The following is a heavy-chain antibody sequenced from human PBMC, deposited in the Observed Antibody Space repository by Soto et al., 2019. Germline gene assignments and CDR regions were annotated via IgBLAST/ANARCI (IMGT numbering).Heavy chain of an antibody. V-gene: IGHV4-59*01. CDR1: GGSISNYY. CDR3: ASETTVTDAFDI. CDR2: IYYSGGT. D-gene: IGHD4-17*01. Sequence: QVQLQESGPGLVKPSETLSLTCTVSGGSISNYYWSWIRQPPGKGLEWIGYIYYSGGTNYNPSLKSRVTIAVDTSKSHFSLKLSSVPAADTAVYYCASETTVTDAFDIWGQGTMVTVSS. J-gene: IGHJ3*02.